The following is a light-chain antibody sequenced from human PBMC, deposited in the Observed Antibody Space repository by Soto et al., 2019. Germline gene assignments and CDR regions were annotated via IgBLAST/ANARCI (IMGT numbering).Light chain of an antibody. CDR1: QSLLHSNGYNY. Sequence: DVVMTQSPLSLPVTPGEPASISCRSSQSLLHSNGYNYLDWYLQKPGQSPQLLIYLGSNRASGVPDRFSGNGSGTDFTLKISRVEAEDVGVYYCMQALQTPLTFGPGTKVDIK. J-gene: IGKJ3*01. CDR3: MQALQTPLT. V-gene: IGKV2-28*01. CDR2: LGS.